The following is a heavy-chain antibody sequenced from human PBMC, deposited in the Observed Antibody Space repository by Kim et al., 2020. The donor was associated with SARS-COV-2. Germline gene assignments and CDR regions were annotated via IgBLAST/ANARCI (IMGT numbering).Heavy chain of an antibody. D-gene: IGHD3-3*01. CDR2: ISGSGNHI. CDR3: ARLGLTASGEVLRGMDV. V-gene: IGHV3-48*03. CDR1: GFIFSNHE. J-gene: IGHJ6*02. Sequence: GGSLRLSCEGSGFIFSNHEMNWVRQAPGKGLEWVSYISGSGNHIFYADSVRGRFTISRDNAKNSVFLDMNNVRVEDTAVYYCARLGLTASGEVLRGMDVWDQGRRVTVSS.